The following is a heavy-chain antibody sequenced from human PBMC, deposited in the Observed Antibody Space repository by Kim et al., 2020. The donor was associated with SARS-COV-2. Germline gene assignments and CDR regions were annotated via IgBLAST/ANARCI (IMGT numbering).Heavy chain of an antibody. D-gene: IGHD2-15*01. V-gene: IGHV3-15*01. CDR2: IKSKTDGGTT. J-gene: IGHJ6*02. CDR1: GFTFSNAW. Sequence: GGSLRLSCAASGFTFSNAWMSWVRQAPGKGLEWVGRIKSKTDGGTTDYAAPVKGRFTISRDDSKNTLYLQMNSLKTEDTAVYYCTTGMGYCSGGSCSYYYYYYVMDVWGQGTTVTVSS. CDR3: TTGMGYCSGGSCSYYYYYYVMDV.